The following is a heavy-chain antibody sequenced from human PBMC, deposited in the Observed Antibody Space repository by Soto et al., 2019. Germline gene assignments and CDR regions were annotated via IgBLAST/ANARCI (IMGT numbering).Heavy chain of an antibody. J-gene: IGHJ4*02. V-gene: IGHV3-23*01. D-gene: IGHD2-2*01. CDR3: ATARHCSSAACPAAE. CDR1: GFPFSTSG. Sequence: EVQLLESGGGLVQPGGSLRLSCAASGFPFSTSGMLWVRQPPGEGLEWVSAIGPNPVNINYRDSVKGRFTISRDNSRKTVFLQMSALRAEDTALYYCATARHCSSAACPAAEWGQGTLITVSS. CDR2: IGPNPVNI.